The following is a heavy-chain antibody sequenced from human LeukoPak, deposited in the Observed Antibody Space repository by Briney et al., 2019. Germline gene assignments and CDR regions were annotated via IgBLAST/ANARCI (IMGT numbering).Heavy chain of an antibody. CDR2: ISYDGSNK. D-gene: IGHD6-19*01. CDR1: GFTFSSYG. J-gene: IGHJ6*02. Sequence: PGGSLRLSCAASGFTFSSYGMHWVRQAPGKGLEWVAVISYDGSNKYYADSVKGRFTISRDNSKNTLYLQMNSLRAEDTAVYYCAKNTAAAASAREQWLVLFYYYYYGMDVWGQGTTVTVSS. V-gene: IGHV3-30*18. CDR3: AKNTAAAASAREQWLVLFYYYYYGMDV.